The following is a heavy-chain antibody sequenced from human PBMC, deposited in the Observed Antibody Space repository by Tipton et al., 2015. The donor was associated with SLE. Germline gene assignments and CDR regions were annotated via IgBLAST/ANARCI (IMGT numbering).Heavy chain of an antibody. Sequence: TLSLTCSVSVGSIRSDGYYWNWIRQRPGKGLEWLGYIYYNGSTNYNATLRSRTTISIDTSKNKFSLQLSSVTVADTAVYYCARAEGSWDAFDIWGQGTMVTVSS. J-gene: IGHJ3*02. D-gene: IGHD2-15*01. V-gene: IGHV4-31*03. CDR3: ARAEGSWDAFDI. CDR2: IYYNGST. CDR1: VGSIRSDGYY.